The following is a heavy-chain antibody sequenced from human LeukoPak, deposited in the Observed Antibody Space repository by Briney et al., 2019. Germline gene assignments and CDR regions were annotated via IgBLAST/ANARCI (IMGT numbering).Heavy chain of an antibody. Sequence: GASVKVSCKASGYTFTSYNMHWVRQAPGQGLEWMGIINPSGGNTKKFQGRVTMTRDTSTSTVYMELSSLRSEDTAVYYCAREMGLVGVFGFDIWGQGTMVTVSS. J-gene: IGHJ3*02. CDR1: GYTFTSYN. V-gene: IGHV1-46*01. D-gene: IGHD3-16*01. CDR2: INPSGGNT. CDR3: AREMGLVGVFGFDI.